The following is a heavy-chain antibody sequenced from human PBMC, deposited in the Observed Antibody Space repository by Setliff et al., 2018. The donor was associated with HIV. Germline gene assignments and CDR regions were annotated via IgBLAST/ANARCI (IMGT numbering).Heavy chain of an antibody. D-gene: IGHD2-8*01. V-gene: IGHV1-24*01. CDR2: FDPEDGET. CDR3: AKSGPRRNNGYQLSVRTWGMDV. CDR1: GYTLTELS. J-gene: IGHJ6*02. Sequence: ASVKVSCKVSGYTLTELSRHWVRQAPGKGLEWMGGFDPEDGETIYAQNFQGRVAITTDESTSTAYMELSSLRSEDTAVYYCAKSGPRRNNGYQLSVRTWGMDVWGQGTTVTVSS.